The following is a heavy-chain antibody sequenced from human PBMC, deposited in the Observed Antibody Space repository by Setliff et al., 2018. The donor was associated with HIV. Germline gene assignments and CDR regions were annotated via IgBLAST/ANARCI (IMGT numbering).Heavy chain of an antibody. CDR3: AREGPEPQFYDSSGYPYYFDY. J-gene: IGHJ4*02. Sequence: SETLSLTCTVSGGSISSHYWNWIRRPPGKGLEWIGSINYSGGTNYDPSLKGRVTISVDTSKNQFSLKLRSVTAADTAVYYCAREGPEPQFYDSSGYPYYFDYWGQGTLVTVSS. CDR1: GGSISSHY. D-gene: IGHD3-22*01. CDR2: INYSGGT. V-gene: IGHV4-59*11.